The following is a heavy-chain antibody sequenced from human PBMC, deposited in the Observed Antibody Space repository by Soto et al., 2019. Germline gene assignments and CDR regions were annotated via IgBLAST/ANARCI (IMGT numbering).Heavy chain of an antibody. CDR2: ISGSGGST. J-gene: IGHJ4*02. CDR3: AKDGRPMIVVVMSDY. Sequence: GVSLRLSCATSGFTFSNYGIHWVRQAPGKGLEWVSAISGSGGSTYYADSVKGRFTISRDNSKNTLYLQMNSLRAEDTAVYYCAKDGRPMIVVVMSDYWGQGTLVTVSS. V-gene: IGHV3-23*01. CDR1: GFTFSNYG. D-gene: IGHD3-22*01.